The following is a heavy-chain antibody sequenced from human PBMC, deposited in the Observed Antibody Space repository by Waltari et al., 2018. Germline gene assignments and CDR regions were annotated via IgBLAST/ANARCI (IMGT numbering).Heavy chain of an antibody. CDR1: GFTFSSYA. J-gene: IGHJ4*02. D-gene: IGHD6-13*01. CDR2: ISGSGGST. Sequence: EVQLVESGGGLVQPGGSLRLSCAASGFTFSSYAMSWVRQAPGKGWECVSGISGSGGSTYYADSVKGRFTITRDNSKNTLYLQMNSLRAEDTAVYYCAKEVKAAADPFDYWGQGTLVIVSS. CDR3: AKEVKAAADPFDY. V-gene: IGHV3-23*04.